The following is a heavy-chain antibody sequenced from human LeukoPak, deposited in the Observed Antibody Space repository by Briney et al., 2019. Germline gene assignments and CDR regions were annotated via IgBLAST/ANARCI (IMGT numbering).Heavy chain of an antibody. V-gene: IGHV3-23*01. CDR2: ISGSGGST. CDR3: AKSLSFYNFDY. J-gene: IGHJ4*02. CDR1: GFTFSNYA. D-gene: IGHD3-16*02. Sequence: GGSLRLSCAASGFTFSNYAMTWVRQDPGKGLEWVSLISGSGGSTFYADSVKGRFTISRDNSKNTLYLQMNSLRVEDTAVYYCAKSLSFYNFDYWGQGTLVTVSS.